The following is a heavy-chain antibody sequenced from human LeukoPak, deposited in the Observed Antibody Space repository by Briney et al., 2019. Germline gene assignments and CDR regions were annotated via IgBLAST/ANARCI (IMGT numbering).Heavy chain of an antibody. CDR1: GFTFSSYA. D-gene: IGHD3-10*01. J-gene: IGHJ5*02. CDR2: ISDSGGST. Sequence: PGGSLRLSCAASGFTFSSYAMTWVRQVPGQGLEWVSTISDSGGSTYYADSVKGRFTISRDVSKNTLYLQMYSLRAEDTAVYYCAKDLGKIGFGVLGAWGQGTLVSVSS. V-gene: IGHV3-23*01. CDR3: AKDLGKIGFGVLGA.